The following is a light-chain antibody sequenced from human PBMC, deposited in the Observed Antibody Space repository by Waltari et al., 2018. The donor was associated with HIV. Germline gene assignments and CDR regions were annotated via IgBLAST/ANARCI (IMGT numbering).Light chain of an antibody. Sequence: QSVLTQPPSASGTPGQRVTISCSGSRSNIGSNYVYWYQQLPGTAPKLLIYRNNALPSGVPDQFSGSKSGTSASLAISGLLSEDEADYYCAAWDDTLSGPDFGTGTKVTVL. V-gene: IGLV1-47*01. J-gene: IGLJ1*01. CDR3: AAWDDTLSGPD. CDR1: RSNIGSNY. CDR2: RNN.